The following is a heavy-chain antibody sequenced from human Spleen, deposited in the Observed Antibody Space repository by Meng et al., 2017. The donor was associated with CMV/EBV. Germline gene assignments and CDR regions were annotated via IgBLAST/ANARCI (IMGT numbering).Heavy chain of an antibody. Sequence: GESLKISCAASGFTFSSYSMNWVRQAPGKGLEWVSSISSSSSYIYYADSVKGRFTISRDNAKNSLYLQMNSLRAEDTAVYFCARAPGVTTRTGYYYAMDVWGQGTAVTVSS. CDR2: ISSSSSYI. J-gene: IGHJ6*02. D-gene: IGHD4-11*01. V-gene: IGHV3-21*01. CDR1: GFTFSSYS. CDR3: ARAPGVTTRTGYYYAMDV.